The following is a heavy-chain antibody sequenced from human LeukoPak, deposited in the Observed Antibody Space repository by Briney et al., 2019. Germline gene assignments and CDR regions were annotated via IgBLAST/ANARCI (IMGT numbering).Heavy chain of an antibody. J-gene: IGHJ4*02. V-gene: IGHV3-11*01. CDR1: GFTFSNYY. D-gene: IGHD1-1*01. Sequence: PGGSLRLSCAASGFTFSNYYMSWVRQAPGKGLEWVSYISSSGSTIYYADSVKGRFTISRDNAKNSLYLQMNSLRAEDTAVYYCASWNDEGFDYWGQGTLVTVSS. CDR3: ASWNDEGFDY. CDR2: ISSSGSTI.